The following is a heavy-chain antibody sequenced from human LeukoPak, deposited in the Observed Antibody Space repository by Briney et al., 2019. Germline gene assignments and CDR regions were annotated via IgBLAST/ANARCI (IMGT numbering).Heavy chain of an antibody. CDR2: INHSGST. J-gene: IGHJ5*02. CDR1: GGSFSGYY. CDR3: ARSLRIAAAGFDP. V-gene: IGHV4-34*01. D-gene: IGHD6-13*01. Sequence: SETLSLTCAVYGGSFSGYYWSWIRQPPGKGLEWIGEINHSGSTNYNPSLKSRVTISVDTSKNQFSLKLSSVTAADTAVYCCARSLRIAAAGFDPWGQGTLVTVSS.